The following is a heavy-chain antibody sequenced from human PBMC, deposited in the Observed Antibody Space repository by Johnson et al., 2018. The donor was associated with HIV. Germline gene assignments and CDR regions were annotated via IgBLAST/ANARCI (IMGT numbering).Heavy chain of an antibody. D-gene: IGHD5-24*01. Sequence: EVQLVESGGGVVQPGGSLRLSCAASGFTFSNAWMSWVRQAPGKGLEWVGRIKSKTDGGTTDYAAPVKGRFTISRDDSKNTLYLQMNSLKTEDTAVYYCTTALGMATIWAGDAFDIWGQGTMVTVSS. CDR1: GFTFSNAW. J-gene: IGHJ3*02. V-gene: IGHV3-15*01. CDR3: TTALGMATIWAGDAFDI. CDR2: IKSKTDGGTT.